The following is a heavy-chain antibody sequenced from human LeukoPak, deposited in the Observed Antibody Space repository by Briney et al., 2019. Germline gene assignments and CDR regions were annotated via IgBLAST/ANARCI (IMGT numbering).Heavy chain of an antibody. D-gene: IGHD2-2*01. Sequence: SETLSLTCTVSSGSISSYYWSWIRQPPGKGLEWIGYIYYSGSTNYNPYLKSRRTISVDTSENKFSRKQSSVTAADAAVYYCARELSYCSSTSCYPAYYFDYWGQGTLVTVSS. V-gene: IGHV4-59*01. J-gene: IGHJ4*02. CDR1: SGSISSYY. CDR3: ARELSYCSSTSCYPAYYFDY. CDR2: IYYSGST.